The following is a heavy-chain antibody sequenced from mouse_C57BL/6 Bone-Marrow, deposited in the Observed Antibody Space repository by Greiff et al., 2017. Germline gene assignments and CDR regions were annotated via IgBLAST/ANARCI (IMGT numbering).Heavy chain of an antibody. D-gene: IGHD1-1*01. J-gene: IGHJ4*01. Sequence: VQLQQPGTELVKPGASVKLSCKASGYTFTSYWMHWVKQRPGQGLEWIGNINPSNGGTNYNEKFKSKATLTVDKSSSTAYMQLSSLTSEDSAVYYCAREGITTVVDMDYWGQGTSVTVSS. CDR1: GYTFTSYW. CDR2: INPSNGGT. CDR3: AREGITTVVDMDY. V-gene: IGHV1-53*01.